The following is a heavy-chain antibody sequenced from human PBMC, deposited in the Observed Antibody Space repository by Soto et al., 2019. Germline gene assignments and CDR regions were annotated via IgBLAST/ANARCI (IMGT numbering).Heavy chain of an antibody. J-gene: IGHJ4*02. CDR2: IFPIFGTA. D-gene: IGHD3-10*01. Sequence: QVHLVLSGAEVKKPGSSVKVSCKASGGTFNSHAFNWVRQAPGQGLEWMGGIFPIFGTANYAQKFQGRVMITADESTRTVYLELSSLRSEDTAVYYCARDLEFRDGNISHLDYWGQGTLVTVSS. V-gene: IGHV1-69*01. CDR3: ARDLEFRDGNISHLDY. CDR1: GGTFNSHA.